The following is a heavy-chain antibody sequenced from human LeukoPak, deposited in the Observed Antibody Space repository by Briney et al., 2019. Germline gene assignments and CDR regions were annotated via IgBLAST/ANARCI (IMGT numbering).Heavy chain of an antibody. J-gene: IGHJ4*02. V-gene: IGHV1-46*01. CDR3: ARTLSDSGLSY. D-gene: IGHD2/OR15-2a*01. Sequence: ASVKLSCKASGYTFTSFYMHWVRRAPGQGRGGMGKINPMGDSTNYAQKFQGRVTMTTDTSTSTGYMELSSLRSEDTAVYYCARTLSDSGLSYWGQGTLVTVSS. CDR2: INPMGDST. CDR1: GYTFTSFY.